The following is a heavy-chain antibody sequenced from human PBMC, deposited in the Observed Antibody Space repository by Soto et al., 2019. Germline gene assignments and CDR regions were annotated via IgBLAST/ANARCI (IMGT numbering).Heavy chain of an antibody. CDR1: GYTFTSYA. CDR3: ARDTAMALPDA. V-gene: IGHV1-18*01. CDR2: INPYNGNT. D-gene: IGHD5-18*01. J-gene: IGHJ4*02. Sequence: QVQLVQSGTEVKKPGASVKVSCKASGYTFTSYAISWVRQAPGQGLEWMGGINPYNGNTNYAQKLQGRVTMTTDTSTSTAYMELRSLRSDDTAVYYCARDTAMALPDAWGQGTLVTVSS.